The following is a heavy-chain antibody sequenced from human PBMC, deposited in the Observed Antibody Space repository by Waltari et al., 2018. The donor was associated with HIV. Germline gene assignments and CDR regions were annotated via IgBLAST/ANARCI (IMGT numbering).Heavy chain of an antibody. J-gene: IGHJ6*02. V-gene: IGHV3-13*01. CDR3: ASGIAGWDM. Sequence: EVQLVESGGGLVPPGGSLRLSCTASGLAFSSHDMPWFRQVAGRGLEWVEGIGAAGDSYYGVSVKGRFTISRENAKNSLYLQMDSLRGEDTAVYYCASGIAGWDMWGPGTTVTVSS. D-gene: IGHD1-1*01. CDR2: IGAAGDS. CDR1: GLAFSSHD.